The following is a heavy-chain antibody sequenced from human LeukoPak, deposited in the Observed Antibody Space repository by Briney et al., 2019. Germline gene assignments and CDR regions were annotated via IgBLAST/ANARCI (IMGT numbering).Heavy chain of an antibody. CDR2: ISYTGIT. V-gene: IGHV4-38-2*02. J-gene: IGHJ4*02. CDR1: GYSISSGYY. D-gene: IGHD1-14*01. CDR3: ARDRTGWASDF. Sequence: SETLSLTCTVSGYSISSGYYWGWIRQPPGKGLEWIGCISYTGITSYNPSLESRVTISFDTSKNQFSLTLTSVTAADTAVYYCARDRTGWASDFWGQGTLVTVSS.